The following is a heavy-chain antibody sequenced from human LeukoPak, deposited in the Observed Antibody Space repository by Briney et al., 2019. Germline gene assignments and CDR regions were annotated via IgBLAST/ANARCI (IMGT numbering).Heavy chain of an antibody. CDR1: GGSISSSSYY. CDR3: ARGAAFDI. J-gene: IGHJ3*02. Sequence: SETLSLTCTVSGGSISSSSYYWGWIRQPPGKGLEWIGSIYYSGSTYYNPSLKSRVTISVDTSKNQFSLKLSSVTAADTAVYYCARGAAFDIWGQGTMVTVSS. CDR2: IYYSGST. V-gene: IGHV4-39*07.